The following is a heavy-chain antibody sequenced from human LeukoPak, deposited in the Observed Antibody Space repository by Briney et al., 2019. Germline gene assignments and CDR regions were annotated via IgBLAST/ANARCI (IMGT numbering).Heavy chain of an antibody. V-gene: IGHV1-2*02. CDR3: ARDLRLIAVAEGY. CDR1: GYTFTGYY. D-gene: IGHD6-19*01. CDR2: INPNSGGT. Sequence: GAPVKVSCKASGYTFTGYYMHWVRQAPGQGLEWMGWINPNSGGTNYAQKFQGRVTMTRDTSISTAYMELSRLRSDDTAVYYCARDLRLIAVAEGYWSQGTLVTVSS. J-gene: IGHJ4*02.